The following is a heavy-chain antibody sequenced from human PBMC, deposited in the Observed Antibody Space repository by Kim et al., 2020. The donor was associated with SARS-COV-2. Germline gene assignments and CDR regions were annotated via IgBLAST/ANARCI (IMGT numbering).Heavy chain of an antibody. CDR3: ATDLISATGTAY. CDR1: GYSLTWST. J-gene: IGHJ4*02. CDR2: IHTGTGNS. V-gene: IGHV1-3*04. Sequence: ASVKVSCKTPGYSLTWSTVHWVRQVPGQRLDWMGWIHTGTGNSKSSEKFQGRVTFTRDTSTRTVFMELNTLTSEDTAIYFCATDLISATGTAYWGQGTLVTVSS. D-gene: IGHD3-9*01.